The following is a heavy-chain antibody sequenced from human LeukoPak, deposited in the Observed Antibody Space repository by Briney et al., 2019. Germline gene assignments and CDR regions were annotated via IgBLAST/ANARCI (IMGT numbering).Heavy chain of an antibody. J-gene: IGHJ4*02. CDR3: ARGVGQWLVLLYYFDY. Sequence: ASVKVSCKASGYTFTGYYIHWVRQAPGQGLEWMGWINPNSGGTNYAQKFQGRVTMTRDTSISTAYMELSRLRSDDTAVYYCARGVGQWLVLLYYFDYWGQGTLVTVSS. V-gene: IGHV1-2*02. CDR2: INPNSGGT. D-gene: IGHD6-19*01. CDR1: GYTFTGYY.